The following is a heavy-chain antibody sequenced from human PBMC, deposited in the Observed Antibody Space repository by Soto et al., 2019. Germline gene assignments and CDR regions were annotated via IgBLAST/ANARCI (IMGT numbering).Heavy chain of an antibody. J-gene: IGHJ5*02. Sequence: PGGSLRLSCAASGFTFSSYAMHWVRQAPGKGLEWVAVISYDGSNKYYADSVKGRFTISRDNSKNTLYLQMNSLRAEDTAVYYCARGGYSYAYNWFDPWGQGTLVTVSS. CDR2: ISYDGSNK. CDR1: GFTFSSYA. D-gene: IGHD5-18*01. V-gene: IGHV3-30-3*01. CDR3: ARGGYSYAYNWFDP.